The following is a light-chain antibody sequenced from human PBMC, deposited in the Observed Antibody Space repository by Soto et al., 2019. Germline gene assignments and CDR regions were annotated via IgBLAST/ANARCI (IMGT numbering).Light chain of an antibody. CDR1: QSISSY. V-gene: IGKV3-15*01. CDR3: QQYSNWPLT. CDR2: EAS. J-gene: IGKJ4*01. Sequence: EIVIKQSPAPLSVSPGERATLSCRASQSISSYLAWYQQKPGQAPKLLIYEASSRDSGIPARFSGSGSGTEFTLTISSLEPDDFAAYYCQQYSNWPLTFGGGTKVDIK.